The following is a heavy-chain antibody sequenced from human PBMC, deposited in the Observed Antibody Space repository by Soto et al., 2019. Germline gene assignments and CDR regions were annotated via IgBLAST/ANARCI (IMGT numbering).Heavy chain of an antibody. CDR3: AHIGVSRWFDF. CDR1: GFSLYTRGVG. Sequence: QITLKESGPTLVKPTQTLTLTCTFSGFSLYTRGVGVGWIRQPPGKALEWLALIYWDDDKRYSPSLKTRLTITKDTSKNQVVLTMTNMDPVDTDTYSCAHIGVSRWFDFWGQGTLVTVSS. CDR2: IYWDDDK. V-gene: IGHV2-5*02. D-gene: IGHD6-13*01. J-gene: IGHJ4*02.